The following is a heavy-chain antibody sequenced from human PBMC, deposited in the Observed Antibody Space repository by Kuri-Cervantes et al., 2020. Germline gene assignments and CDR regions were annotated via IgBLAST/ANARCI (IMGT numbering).Heavy chain of an antibody. V-gene: IGHV3-30*03. CDR1: GFTFSSYG. Sequence: GESLKISCAASGFTFSSYGMRWVRQAPGKGLEWVAVISYDGSNKYYADSVKGRFTISRDNAKNSLYLQMNSLRAEDTAVYYCVSGQSPDYWGRGTQVTVSS. CDR3: VSGQSPDY. J-gene: IGHJ4*02. CDR2: ISYDGSNK. D-gene: IGHD1-26*01.